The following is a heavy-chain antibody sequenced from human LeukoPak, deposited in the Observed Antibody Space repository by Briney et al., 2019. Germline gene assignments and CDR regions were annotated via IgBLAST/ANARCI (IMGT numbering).Heavy chain of an antibody. Sequence: SETLSLTCTVSGGFISAYFWSWIRQPPGKGLEWIGYIYSNGNTKYNPSLESRVTIAVDTSKNHFSLKLTSVTAADTAVYYCAGHHPRNTVDFWGQGTLVTVSS. CDR3: AGHHPRNTVDF. J-gene: IGHJ4*02. CDR1: GGFISAYF. D-gene: IGHD2/OR15-2a*01. CDR2: IYSNGNT. V-gene: IGHV4-59*08.